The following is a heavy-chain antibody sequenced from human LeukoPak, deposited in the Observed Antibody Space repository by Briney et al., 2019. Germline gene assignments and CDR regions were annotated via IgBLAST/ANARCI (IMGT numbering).Heavy chain of an antibody. Sequence: GASVKVSCKASGHTFTSYGISWVRQAPGQGLECIGWISAYNGNTNYAQKFQGRVTMTTDTSTSTAYMELRSLRSDDTAVYYCARDIPGEGSLDGFDIWGQGTMVTVSS. CDR1: GHTFTSYG. CDR2: ISAYNGNT. CDR3: ARDIPGEGSLDGFDI. D-gene: IGHD2-21*01. J-gene: IGHJ3*02. V-gene: IGHV1-18*01.